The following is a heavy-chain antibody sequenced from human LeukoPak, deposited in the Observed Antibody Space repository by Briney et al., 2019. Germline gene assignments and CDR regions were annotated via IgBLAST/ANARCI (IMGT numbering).Heavy chain of an antibody. V-gene: IGHV4-59*01. CDR3: ARGVGFSGAYNWFDP. J-gene: IGHJ5*02. D-gene: IGHD1-26*01. CDR2: IYYTGNT. CDR1: GGSISGYY. Sequence: PSETLSLTCIVSGGSISGYYWSWIRQPPGKGLELIGHIYYTGNTVYNPSLKSRATILLDTSENQFSLKLRSVTTADTAVYYCARGVGFSGAYNWFDPWGQGTLVTVSS.